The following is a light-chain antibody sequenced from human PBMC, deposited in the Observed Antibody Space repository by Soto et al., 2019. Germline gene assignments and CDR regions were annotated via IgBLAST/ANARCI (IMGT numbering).Light chain of an antibody. V-gene: IGKV3-20*01. CDR3: QQYGSVPHPWVT. CDR2: GAS. Sequence: EIVLTQSPGTLSLSPGERATLSCRASQSVSSSYLAWYQQKPGQAPRLLISGASARATGIPDRFSGSGSESDFALTITRLEPEDFAVYYCQQYGSVPHPWVTFGQGTKLEIK. CDR1: QSVSSSY. J-gene: IGKJ2*01.